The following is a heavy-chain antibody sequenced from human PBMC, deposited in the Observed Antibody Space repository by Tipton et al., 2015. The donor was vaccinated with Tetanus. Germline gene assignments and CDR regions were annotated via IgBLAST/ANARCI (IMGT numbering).Heavy chain of an antibody. D-gene: IGHD5-18*01. J-gene: IGHJ4*02. CDR3: ARHLTYTYTSRYFDY. V-gene: IGHV4-59*04. CDR1: GDSIRRSY. CDR2: IFHSGST. Sequence: TLSLTCNVSGDSIRRSYWSWIRQPPGKGLEWIGHIFHSGSTSYSPSLKSRVTMSVDTSRNQFSLNLTSVTAADTAVYYCARHLTYTYTSRYFDYGGLGALVAVSS.